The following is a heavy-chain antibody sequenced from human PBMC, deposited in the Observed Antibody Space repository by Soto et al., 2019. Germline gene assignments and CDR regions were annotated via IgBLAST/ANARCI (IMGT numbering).Heavy chain of an antibody. Sequence: QVQVVQSGAEVKEPGSSVNVSCKASGGTFDSYTVSWVRQAPGQGLEWMGRIIPILGVGKSAQKFQGRVTITADTSTRTAYMELSSLKVDDTAVYYCATGDGSGSYYGHWGQGTLVTVSS. J-gene: IGHJ4*02. CDR1: GGTFDSYT. V-gene: IGHV1-69*02. CDR2: IIPILGVG. CDR3: ATGDGSGSYYGH. D-gene: IGHD3-10*01.